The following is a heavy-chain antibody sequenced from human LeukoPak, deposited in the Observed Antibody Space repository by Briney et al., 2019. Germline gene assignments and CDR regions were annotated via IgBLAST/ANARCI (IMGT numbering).Heavy chain of an antibody. CDR2: ISYDGSNK. D-gene: IGHD6-13*01. V-gene: IGHV3-30*01. CDR1: GFTFSSYA. J-gene: IGHJ4*02. CDR3: ARDFSAAGDDY. Sequence: GGSLRLSCAASGFTFSSYAMHWVRQAPGKGLEWVAVISYDGSNKYYADSVKGRFTISRDNSKNTLYLQMNSLRAEDTAVYYCARDFSAAGDDYWGQGTLVTVSS.